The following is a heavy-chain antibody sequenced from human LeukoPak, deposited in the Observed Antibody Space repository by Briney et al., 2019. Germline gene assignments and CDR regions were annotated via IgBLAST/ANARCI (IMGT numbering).Heavy chain of an antibody. J-gene: IGHJ4*02. CDR2: IFYSGST. CDR1: GGSISSSSYY. CDR3: ASQNRYCTNGVCFNYFDY. D-gene: IGHD2-8*01. V-gene: IGHV4-39*01. Sequence: SETLSLTCTVSGGSISSSSYYWGWIRQPPGKGLEWIGSIFYSGSTYYNPSLRSRVTISVDTSKSQFSLKLSSVTAADTAVYYCASQNRYCTNGVCFNYFDYWGQGTLVTVSS.